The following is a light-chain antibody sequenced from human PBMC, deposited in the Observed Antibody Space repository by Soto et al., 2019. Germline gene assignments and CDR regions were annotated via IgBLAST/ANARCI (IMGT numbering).Light chain of an antibody. CDR2: KAS. V-gene: IGKV1-5*03. Sequence: MRLTQSASFLPASAGDRSTITFRASQRFXRRFGWYQQKPGKAPKVLXYKASNLESGVPSRLSGSGSGTDFTLTISSLQPDDSAIYYCQQFNTYPLTFGQGTKVDIK. CDR3: QQFNTYPLT. J-gene: IGKJ1*01. CDR1: QRFXRR.